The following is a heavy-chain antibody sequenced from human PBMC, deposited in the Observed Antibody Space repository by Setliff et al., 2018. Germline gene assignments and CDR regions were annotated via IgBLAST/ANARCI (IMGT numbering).Heavy chain of an antibody. CDR2: IYHSGSS. V-gene: IGHV4-39*01. CDR1: GGSINSMSYY. J-gene: IGHJ4*02. D-gene: IGHD1-26*01. CDR3: ARQPTGTYQWTFDS. Sequence: PSETLSLTCTVSGGSINSMSYYWGWIRQPPGKGLEWIGSIYHSGSSYYNPSLRSRVTISVDTSKNQFSLKLNSVTATDTAVYYCARQPTGTYQWTFDSWGQGTLVTVSS.